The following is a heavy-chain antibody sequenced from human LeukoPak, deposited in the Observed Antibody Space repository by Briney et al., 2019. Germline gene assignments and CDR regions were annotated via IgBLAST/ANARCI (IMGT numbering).Heavy chain of an antibody. CDR1: GFTFSSYA. J-gene: IGHJ3*02. CDR3: AKDHDYIPTTVLPDAFDI. V-gene: IGHV3-23*01. D-gene: IGHD4-11*01. CDR2: ISGSGGST. Sequence: PGGSLRLSCAASGFTFSSYAMSWVRQAPGKGLERVSAISGSGGSTYYADSVKGRSTISRDNSKNTLYLQMNSLRAEDTAVYYCAKDHDYIPTTVLPDAFDIWGQGTMVTVSS.